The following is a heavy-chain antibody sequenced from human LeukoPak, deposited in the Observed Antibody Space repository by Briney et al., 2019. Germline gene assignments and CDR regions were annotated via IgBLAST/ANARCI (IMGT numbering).Heavy chain of an antibody. D-gene: IGHD2-15*01. CDR2: IIPILGTA. CDR1: GGTFSSYA. CDR3: ASNVVVVAQDWFDP. J-gene: IGHJ5*02. V-gene: IGHV1-69*13. Sequence: SVKVSCKASGGTFSSYAISWVRQAPGQGLEWMGGIIPILGTANYAQKFQGRVTITADESTSTAYMELSSLRSVDTAVYYCASNVVVVAQDWFDPWGQGTLVTVSS.